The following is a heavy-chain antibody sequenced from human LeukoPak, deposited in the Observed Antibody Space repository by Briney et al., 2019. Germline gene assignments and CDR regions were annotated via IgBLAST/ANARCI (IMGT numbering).Heavy chain of an antibody. V-gene: IGHV4-31*03. CDR2: IYYSGST. D-gene: IGHD2-2*03. CDR3: ARAMDIVVVPAANWFDP. Sequence: PSETLSLTCTVSGGSISSGGYYWSWLRQHPGKGLEWIGYIYYSGSTYYNPSLKSRVTISVDTSKNQFSLKLSSVTAADTAVYYCARAMDIVVVPAANWFDPWGQGTLVTVSS. CDR1: GGSISSGGYY. J-gene: IGHJ5*02.